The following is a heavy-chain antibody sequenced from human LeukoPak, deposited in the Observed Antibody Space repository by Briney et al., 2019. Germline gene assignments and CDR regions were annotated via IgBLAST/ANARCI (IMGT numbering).Heavy chain of an antibody. V-gene: IGHV3-7*01. Sequence: GGSLRLSCAASGFTFSSYWMGWVRQAPGKGLEWVANIKQDGTEKYYVDSVKGRFTISRDNSKNTLYLQMNSLRAEDTAVYYCAKDQVGAIFDYWGQGTLVTVSS. CDR1: GFTFSSYW. D-gene: IGHD1-26*01. CDR2: IKQDGTEK. J-gene: IGHJ4*02. CDR3: AKDQVGAIFDY.